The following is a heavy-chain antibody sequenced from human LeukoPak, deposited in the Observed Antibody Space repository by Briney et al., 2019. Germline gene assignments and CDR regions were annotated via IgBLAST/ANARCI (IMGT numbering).Heavy chain of an antibody. CDR1: GGSFSGYY. V-gene: IGHV4-34*01. Sequence: SETLSLTCAVYGGSFSGYYWSWIRQPPGKGLEWNGEINHSGSTNYNPSLKSRVTISVDTSKNQFSLKLSSVTAADTAVYYCARGPWYYDSSGYSPYFDYWGQGTLVTVSS. D-gene: IGHD3-22*01. CDR3: ARGPWYYDSSGYSPYFDY. CDR2: INHSGST. J-gene: IGHJ4*02.